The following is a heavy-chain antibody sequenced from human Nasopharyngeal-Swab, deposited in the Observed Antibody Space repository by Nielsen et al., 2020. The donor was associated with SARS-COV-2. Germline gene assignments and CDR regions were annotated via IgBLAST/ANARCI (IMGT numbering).Heavy chain of an antibody. CDR2: ISSSSSYI. J-gene: IGHJ6*02. V-gene: IGHV3-21*04. Sequence: WIRQPPGKGLEWVSSISSSSSYIYYADSVKGRFTISRDNAKNSLHLQMNSLRAEDMAVYYCAKSTGNYYYYYGVEVWGQGTTVTVSS. D-gene: IGHD3-10*01. CDR3: AKSTGNYYYYYGVEV.